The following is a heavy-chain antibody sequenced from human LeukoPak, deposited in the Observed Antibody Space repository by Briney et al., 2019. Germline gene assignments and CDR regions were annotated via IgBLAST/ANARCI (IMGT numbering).Heavy chain of an antibody. CDR1: GGSINSYY. CDR3: AFREEQQQPPSGP. CDR2: IYYNGST. Sequence: SETLSLTCTVSGGSINSYYWSWIRQPLGKGLQWIGYIYYNGSTNYNPSLKSRVTISVDTSKNQFSLKLSSVTAADTAVYYCAFREEQQQPPSGPWGQGTLVTVSS. V-gene: IGHV4-59*08. D-gene: IGHD6-13*01. J-gene: IGHJ5*02.